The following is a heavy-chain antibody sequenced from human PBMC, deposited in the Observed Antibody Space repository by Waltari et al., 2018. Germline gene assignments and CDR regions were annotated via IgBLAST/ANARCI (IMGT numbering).Heavy chain of an antibody. Sequence: EVQLVESGGGLVQPGGSLRLSGEASGFTFSTSWMDWVSQAPGKGLEWVANIKQDGSESHYVDSVKGRFTISRDNAQNLLYLQINSLRDEDTAVYYCSVSLNHWGQGTLVTVSS. CDR1: GFTFSTSW. J-gene: IGHJ5*02. CDR3: SVSLNH. CDR2: IKQDGSES. V-gene: IGHV3-7*01.